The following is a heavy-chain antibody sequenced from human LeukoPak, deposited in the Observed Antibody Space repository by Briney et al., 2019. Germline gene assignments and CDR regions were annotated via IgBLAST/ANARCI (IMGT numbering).Heavy chain of an antibody. CDR1: GGTFSSYA. D-gene: IGHD3-22*01. CDR3: ARVRDYYDSSGYYSGFDY. V-gene: IGHV1-69*13. CDR2: IIPIFGTA. Sequence: SVKVSCKASGGTFSSYAISWVRQAPGQGLEWIGGIIPIFGTANYAQKFQGRVTITADESTSTAYMELSSLRSEDTAVYYCARVRDYYDSSGYYSGFDYWGQGTLVTVSS. J-gene: IGHJ4*02.